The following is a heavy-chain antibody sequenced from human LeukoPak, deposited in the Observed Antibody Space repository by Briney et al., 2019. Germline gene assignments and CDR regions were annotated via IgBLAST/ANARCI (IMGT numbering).Heavy chain of an antibody. J-gene: IGHJ4*02. CDR1: GFTFSSYS. V-gene: IGHV3-21*01. D-gene: IGHD5-12*01. Sequence: GGSLRLSCAASGFTFSSYSMNWVRQAPGKGLEWVSPISSSSSYIYYADSVKGRFTISRDNAKNSLYLQMNSLRAEDTAVYYCARDETGGYDQYFDYWGQGTLVTVSS. CDR2: ISSSSSYI. CDR3: ARDETGGYDQYFDY.